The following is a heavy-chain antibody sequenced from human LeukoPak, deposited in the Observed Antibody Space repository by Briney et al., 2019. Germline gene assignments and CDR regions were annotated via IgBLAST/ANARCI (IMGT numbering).Heavy chain of an antibody. J-gene: IGHJ4*02. CDR3: ARGGIPVSGTDEIDY. D-gene: IGHD6-19*01. CDR2: IGISGDT. V-gene: IGHV3-13*01. CDR1: GFTLRSYD. Sequence: GGSLRLSCAASGFTLRSYDMHWVRQVTGKGLEWVSAIGISGDTYYPNSVKGRFTISRENAKNSLYLQMNSLTAGDTAVYYCARGGIPVSGTDEIDYWGQGTLVTVSS.